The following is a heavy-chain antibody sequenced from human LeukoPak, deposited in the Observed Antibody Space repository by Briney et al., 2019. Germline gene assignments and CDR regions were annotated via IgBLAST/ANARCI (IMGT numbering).Heavy chain of an antibody. CDR3: ARSYPIVGYYMDV. CDR1: GESFSSYY. V-gene: IGHV4-34*01. Sequence: PSETLSLTCAVYGESFSSYYWSWIRQPPGKGLEWIGEINHSGSTNYNPSLKSRVTISVDTSKNQFSLKLSSVTAADTAVYYCARSYPIVGYYMDVWGKGTTVTVSS. J-gene: IGHJ6*03. CDR2: INHSGST. D-gene: IGHD1-26*01.